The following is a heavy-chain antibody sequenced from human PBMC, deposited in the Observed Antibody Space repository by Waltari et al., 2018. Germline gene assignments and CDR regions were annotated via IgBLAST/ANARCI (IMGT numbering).Heavy chain of an antibody. J-gene: IGHJ4*02. V-gene: IGHV4-31*03. CDR1: GESISSIRSY. CDR2: IFYTEST. D-gene: IGHD4-4*01. Sequence: QVQLQESGPGLVKPSQTLSLTCTVSGESISSIRSYWPWIRQHPGQGLEWIGYIFYTESTYYNPSLKSRVSISLDKSSNQFSLKLTSVTAADTAMYYCTRGDYSGKPHPLDYWGQGTLVTVSS. CDR3: TRGDYSGKPHPLDY.